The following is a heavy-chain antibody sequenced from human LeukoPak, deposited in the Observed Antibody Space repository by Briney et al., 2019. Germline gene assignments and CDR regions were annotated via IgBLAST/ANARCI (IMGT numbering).Heavy chain of an antibody. J-gene: IGHJ4*02. CDR3: ARERYDFWSFDY. V-gene: IGHV4-4*09. CDR2: IYTTGTT. D-gene: IGHD3-3*01. Sequence: SETLSLTCTVSGGSFSSYYWSWIRQPPGKGLEWIGYIYTTGTTSYNPSLKSRVTISLDTSKNQFSLQLSSVTAADTAVYYCARERYDFWSFDYGGQGTLVTFSA. CDR1: GGSFSSYY.